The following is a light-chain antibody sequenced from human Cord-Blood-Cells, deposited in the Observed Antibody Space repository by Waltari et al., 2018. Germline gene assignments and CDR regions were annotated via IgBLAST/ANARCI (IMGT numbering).Light chain of an antibody. V-gene: IGLV2-14*03. CDR1: RSDVVGYNY. J-gene: IGLJ1*01. CDR3: SSYTSSSTPYV. Sequence: QSALTQPASVSGSPGQSLTISCTGTRSDVVGYNYVSWYQQHPGKAHKLMIYDVRNRPSGVSNRFSGSKSGNTASLTISGLQAEDEADYYCSSYTSSSTPYVFGTGTKVTVL. CDR2: DVR.